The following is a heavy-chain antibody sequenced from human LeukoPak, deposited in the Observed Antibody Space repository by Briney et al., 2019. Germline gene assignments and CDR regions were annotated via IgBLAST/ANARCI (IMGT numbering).Heavy chain of an antibody. D-gene: IGHD1-26*01. V-gene: IGHV4-59*11. J-gene: IGHJ5*02. CDR3: ARDSDGSGSYFDP. CDR2: IYYSRST. Sequence: SETLSLTCTVSGDSISSHYWSWLRHPPGKGLERIGYIYYSRSTNYNPSLKSRVTISVDTSKNQFSLKLSSVTAADTAVYYCARDSDGSGSYFDPWGQGTLVTVSS. CDR1: GDSISSHY.